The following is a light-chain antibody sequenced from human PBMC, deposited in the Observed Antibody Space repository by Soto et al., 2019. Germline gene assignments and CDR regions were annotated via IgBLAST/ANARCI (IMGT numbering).Light chain of an antibody. CDR1: QDVTTN. Sequence: EISMTQFPAILSASPGGGATLSCRAAQDVTTNFAWYQLRRGQXHRXXIYDISTRATGVPARFSGSGSGTEGTITISGLQSEDFELYFGQQYNNWPFSFGPGTRLEIK. V-gene: IGKV3-15*01. CDR2: DIS. CDR3: QQYNNWPFS. J-gene: IGKJ5*01.